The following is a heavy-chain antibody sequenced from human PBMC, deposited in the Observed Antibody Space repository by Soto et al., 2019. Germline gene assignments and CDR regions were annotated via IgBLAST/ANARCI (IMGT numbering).Heavy chain of an antibody. Sequence: GGSLRLFCAASGFTVSSNYMSWVRQAPGKGLEWVSVIYSGGSTYYADSVKGRFTISRDNSKNTLYLQMNSLRAEDTAVYYCARADYGDPPYAFDIWGQGTMVTV. D-gene: IGHD4-17*01. J-gene: IGHJ3*02. CDR2: IYSGGST. CDR3: ARADYGDPPYAFDI. CDR1: GFTVSSNY. V-gene: IGHV3-53*01.